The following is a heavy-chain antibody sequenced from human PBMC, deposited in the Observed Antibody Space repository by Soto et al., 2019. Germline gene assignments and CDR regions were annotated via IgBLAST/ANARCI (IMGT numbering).Heavy chain of an antibody. J-gene: IGHJ5*02. CDR3: ARHAETQLWLEAGWSEP. Sequence: SETLSLTCTVSGGSISSSSYYWGWILHPPGKGLEWIGSIYYRVSTYYNPSLKSRVTISVDTSKNQFSLKLSSVTAADTAVYYCARHAETQLWLEAGWSEPWGKGTLVSVSP. V-gene: IGHV4-39*01. D-gene: IGHD5-18*01. CDR2: IYYRVST. CDR1: GGSISSSSYY.